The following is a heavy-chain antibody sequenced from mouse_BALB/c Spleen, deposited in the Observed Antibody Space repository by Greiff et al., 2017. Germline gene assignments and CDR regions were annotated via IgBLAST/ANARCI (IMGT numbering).Heavy chain of an antibody. D-gene: IGHD1-1*01. J-gene: IGHJ2*01. CDR3: TRSTVVYFDY. V-gene: IGHV1-69*02. Sequence: VQLQQPGAELVRPGASVKLSCKASGYTFTSYWINWVKQRPGQGLEWIGNIYPSDSYTNYNQKFKDKATLTVDKSSSTAYMQLSSPTSEDSAVYYCTRSTVVYFDYWGQGTTLTVSS. CDR1: GYTFTSYW. CDR2: IYPSDSYT.